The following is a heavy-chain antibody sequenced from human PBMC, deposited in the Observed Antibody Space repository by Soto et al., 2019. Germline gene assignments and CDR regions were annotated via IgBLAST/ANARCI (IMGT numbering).Heavy chain of an antibody. V-gene: IGHV3-30*18. Sequence: QVQLVESGGGAVQPGRSLRLSCAASGFTFDSHGMHWVRQAPGKGLEWVAVISSDGNNKYYADSVKGRFTISRDNFHNILYLQMSSLRAEDTAVYYCAKDLLPNTVTTCGSWGQGTLVTVSS. CDR2: ISSDGNNK. CDR3: AKDLLPNTVTTCGS. J-gene: IGHJ5*02. D-gene: IGHD4-17*01. CDR1: GFTFDSHG.